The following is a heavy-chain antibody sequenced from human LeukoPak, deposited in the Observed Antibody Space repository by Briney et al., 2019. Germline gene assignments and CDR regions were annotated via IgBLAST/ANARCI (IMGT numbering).Heavy chain of an antibody. V-gene: IGHV1-8*01. Sequence: ASVKVSCKASGYTFTSYDINWVRQATGQGLEWMGWMNPNSGNTDYAQTFQGRVTMTRNTSISTAYMELSSLRSEDTAVYYCARLGYSRRWYNAFDIWGQGTMVTVSS. D-gene: IGHD6-13*01. J-gene: IGHJ3*02. CDR3: ARLGYSRRWYNAFDI. CDR1: GYTFTSYD. CDR2: MNPNSGNT.